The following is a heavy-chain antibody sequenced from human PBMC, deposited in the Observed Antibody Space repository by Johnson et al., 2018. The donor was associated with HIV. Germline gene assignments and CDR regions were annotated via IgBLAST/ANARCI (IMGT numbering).Heavy chain of an antibody. CDR3: TTDHYFLDALDI. D-gene: IGHD2/OR15-2a*01. CDR1: GFSVTSKY. V-gene: IGHV3-15*01. CDR2: IKSKTDGGTT. Sequence: VQLVESGGGLVQPGGSLRLSCAASGFSVTSKYMSWVRQAPGKGLEWVGRIKSKTDGGTTDYAAPVKGRFTISRDDSKNTLYLQMKSLKTEDTAVYYCTTDHYFLDALDIWGQGTMVTVSS. J-gene: IGHJ3*02.